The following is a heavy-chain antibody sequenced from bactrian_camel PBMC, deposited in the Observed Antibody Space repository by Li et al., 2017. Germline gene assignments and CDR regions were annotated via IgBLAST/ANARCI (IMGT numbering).Heavy chain of an antibody. CDR3: AADDGGSSPERVTDFGY. J-gene: IGHJ6*01. CDR2: ISSDGIT. CDR1: GDHRM. D-gene: IGHD6*01. V-gene: IGHV3S53*01. Sequence: VQLVESGGGSAQTGGSLRLSCVVSGDHRMVAWFRQAPGKEREGVAVISSDGITYYANSVKGRFTISQDKVNSTLSLQMNSLKPEDTAVYYCAADDGGSSPERVTDFGYWGQGTQVTVS.